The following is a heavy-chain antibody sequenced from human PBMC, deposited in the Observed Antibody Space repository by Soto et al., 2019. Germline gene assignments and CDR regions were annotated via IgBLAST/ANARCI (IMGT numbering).Heavy chain of an antibody. D-gene: IGHD4-4*01. CDR1: GFTFSSYA. Sequence: QVQLVESGGGVVQPGRSLRLSCAASGFTFSSYAMHWVRQAPGKGLEWVAVISYDGSNKYYADSVKGRFTISRDNSKNTTYLQMNSLRVEDTAVYYCARPLWRNDYNWGYFDLWGRGTLVTVSS. CDR2: ISYDGSNK. CDR3: ARPLWRNDYNWGYFDL. J-gene: IGHJ2*01. V-gene: IGHV3-30-3*01.